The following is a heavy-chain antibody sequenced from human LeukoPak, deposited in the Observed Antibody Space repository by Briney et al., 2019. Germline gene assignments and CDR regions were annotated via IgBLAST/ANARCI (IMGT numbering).Heavy chain of an antibody. V-gene: IGHV3-74*01. D-gene: IGHD6-19*01. J-gene: IGHJ1*01. CDR2: INSDGRIT. Sequence: GGSLRLSSAASGFTFSSYWVHWVRQAPGTGLVWFSRINSDGRITSYADSVKGRFTISRDNSKNTLHLQMNSLRPEDRAVYYCARGGKIALAGTRSSQYFQHWGQGTLVTVSS. CDR3: ARGGKIALAGTRSSQYFQH. CDR1: GFTFSSYW.